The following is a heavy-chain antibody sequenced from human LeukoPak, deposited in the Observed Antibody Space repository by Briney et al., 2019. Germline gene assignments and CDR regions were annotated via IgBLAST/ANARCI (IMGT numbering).Heavy chain of an antibody. V-gene: IGHV3-23*01. J-gene: IGHJ4*02. CDR2: SSGSGGST. D-gene: IGHD3-9*01. CDR3: AKDQQVLRYFDWSMGDYFDY. CDR1: GFTLSSYA. Sequence: GASLRLSCAASGFTLSSYAMSWVRQAPGKGLEWVSASSGSGGSTYYADSVKGRFTISRDNSKNTLYLQMNSLRAEDTAVYYCAKDQQVLRYFDWSMGDYFDYWGQGTLVTVSS.